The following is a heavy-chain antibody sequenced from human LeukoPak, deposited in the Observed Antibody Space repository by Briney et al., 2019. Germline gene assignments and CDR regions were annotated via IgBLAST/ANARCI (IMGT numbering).Heavy chain of an antibody. CDR1: GGSFSGYY. V-gene: IGHV4-34*01. J-gene: IGHJ4*02. CDR3: ARGRRDGYMLLWEDY. CDR2: INHNGST. D-gene: IGHD5-24*01. Sequence: AETLSLTCAVYGGSFSGYYWSWIRQPPGKGLEWIGEINHNGSTNYNPSLKSRVTISVDTSKNQVSLKLSSVTAADTAVYYCARGRRDGYMLLWEDYWGQGTLVTVSS.